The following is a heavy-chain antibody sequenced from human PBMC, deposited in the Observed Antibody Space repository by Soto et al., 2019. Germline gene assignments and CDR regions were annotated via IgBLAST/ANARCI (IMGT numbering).Heavy chain of an antibody. CDR2: ISAYNGNT. CDR1: GYTFTSYG. D-gene: IGHD3-22*01. J-gene: IGHJ6*02. V-gene: IGHV1-18*04. CDR3: ARNGRLLHQSYYYYGMDV. Sequence: QVQLVQSGAEVKKPGASVKVSCKASGYTFTSYGISWVLQAPGQGLEWMGWISAYNGNTNYAQKLQGRVTMTTDTSTSKAYMELRSLRSDATAVYYCARNGRLLHQSYYYYGMDVWGQGPTVTVSS.